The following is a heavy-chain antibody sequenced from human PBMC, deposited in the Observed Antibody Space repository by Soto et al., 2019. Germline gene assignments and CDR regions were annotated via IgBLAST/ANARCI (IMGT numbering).Heavy chain of an antibody. J-gene: IGHJ4*02. CDR2: IIPIFGTA. CDR1: GGTFSSYA. V-gene: IGHV1-69*12. CDR3: AREGGYSSSWSWDYFDY. D-gene: IGHD6-13*01. Sequence: QVQLVQSGAEVKKPGSSVKVSCKASGGTFSSYAISWVRQAPGQGLEWMGGIIPIFGTANYAQKFQGRVTITADESTSTAYMELSSLRSEDTAVYYCAREGGYSSSWSWDYFDYWGQGTLDTVSS.